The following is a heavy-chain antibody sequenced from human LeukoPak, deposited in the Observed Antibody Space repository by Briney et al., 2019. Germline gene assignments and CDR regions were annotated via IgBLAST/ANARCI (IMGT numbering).Heavy chain of an antibody. CDR1: IFTFNNYA. CDR3: ARRGESTSYGDYRFDY. CDR2: ISGSSGLT. J-gene: IGHJ4*02. D-gene: IGHD4-17*01. Sequence: GGSLRLSCAASIFTFNNYAMSWVRQAPGRGLEWVSAISGSSGLTYYADSVKGRFTISRDNSKNTLFLQMNSLRAEDTAVYYCARRGESTSYGDYRFDYWGQGTLVTVSS. V-gene: IGHV3-23*01.